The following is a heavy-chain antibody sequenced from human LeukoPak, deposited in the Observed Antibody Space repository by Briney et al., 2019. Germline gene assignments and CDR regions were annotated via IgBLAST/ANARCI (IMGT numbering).Heavy chain of an antibody. CDR1: GFTFSSYS. Sequence: GGSLRLSCAASGFTFSSYSMNWVRQAPGKGLEWVSSISSSSYIYYADSVKGRFTISRDNAKNSLYLQMNSLRAEDTAVYYCARVSRFLEWLPSRYYYYMDVWGKGTTVTVSS. J-gene: IGHJ6*03. CDR3: ARVSRFLEWLPSRYYYYMDV. CDR2: ISSSSYI. D-gene: IGHD3-3*01. V-gene: IGHV3-21*01.